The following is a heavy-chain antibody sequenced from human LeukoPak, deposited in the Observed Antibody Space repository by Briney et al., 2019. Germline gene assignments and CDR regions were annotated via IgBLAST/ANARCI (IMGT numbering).Heavy chain of an antibody. Sequence: GGSLRLSCAASGFTFSSYAMHWVRQAPGKGLEWVAVISYDGSNKYYADSVKGRFTISRDNSKNTLYLQMNSLRAEDTAVYYCAKVLIAAPYYYYGMDVWGQGTTVTVSS. CDR3: AKVLIAAPYYYYGMDV. D-gene: IGHD6-13*01. CDR1: GFTFSSYA. J-gene: IGHJ6*02. V-gene: IGHV3-30*04. CDR2: ISYDGSNK.